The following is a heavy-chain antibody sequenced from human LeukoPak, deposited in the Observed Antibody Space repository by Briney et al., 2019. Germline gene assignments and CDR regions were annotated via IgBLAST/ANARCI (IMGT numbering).Heavy chain of an antibody. CDR3: ARPVGMLQAATPFDY. D-gene: IGHD6-25*01. Sequence: GESLKISCKGSGYSFTSYWIGWVRQMPGKGLEWMGIIYPGDSDTRYSPSFQGQVTISADKSISTAYLQWSSLKASDTAMYYCARPVGMLQAATPFDYWGQGTLVTVSS. J-gene: IGHJ4*02. CDR2: IYPGDSDT. V-gene: IGHV5-51*01. CDR1: GYSFTSYW.